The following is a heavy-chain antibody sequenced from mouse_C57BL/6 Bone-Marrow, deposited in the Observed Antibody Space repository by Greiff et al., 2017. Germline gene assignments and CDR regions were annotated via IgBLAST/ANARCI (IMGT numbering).Heavy chain of an antibody. J-gene: IGHJ3*01. Sequence: EVQLQQSGPELVKPGASVKMSCKASGYTFTAYNMHWVKQNHGKSLEWIGYFNPNNGGTSYNQKFKGKATLTVNKSSSTAYLELRSLTSEDSAVYYCARACDGYPYGFAYWGQGTLVTVSA. CDR3: ARACDGYPYGFAY. CDR1: GYTFTAYN. D-gene: IGHD2-3*01. V-gene: IGHV1-22*01. CDR2: FNPNNGGT.